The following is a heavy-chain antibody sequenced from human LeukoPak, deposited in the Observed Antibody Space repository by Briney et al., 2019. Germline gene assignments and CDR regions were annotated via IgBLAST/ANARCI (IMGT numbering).Heavy chain of an antibody. J-gene: IGHJ6*03. D-gene: IGHD6-19*01. CDR3: ASRGSSGYYYYYYMDV. V-gene: IGHV4-4*02. CDR1: GFTFSSYSM. CDR2: IYYSGST. Sequence: GSLRLSCAASGFTFSSYSMNWVRQPPGKGLEWIGSIYYSGSTNYNPSLKSRVTISVDKSKNQFSLKLSSVTAADTAVYYCASRGSSGYYYYYYMDVWGKGTTVTVSS.